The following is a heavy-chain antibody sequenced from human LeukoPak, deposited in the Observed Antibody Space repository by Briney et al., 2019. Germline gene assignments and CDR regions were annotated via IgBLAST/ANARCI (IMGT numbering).Heavy chain of an antibody. D-gene: IGHD6-13*01. V-gene: IGHV3-23*01. CDR1: GFTFSSYA. CDR3: AKGSPYSSSWYLWEDYYYYMDV. J-gene: IGHJ6*03. Sequence: GGSLRLSCAASGFTFSSYAMSWVRQAPGKGLEWVSAISGSGGSTYYADSVKGRFTISRDNSKNTLYLQMNSLRAEDTAVYYCAKGSPYSSSWYLWEDYYYYMDVWGKGTTVTISS. CDR2: ISGSGGST.